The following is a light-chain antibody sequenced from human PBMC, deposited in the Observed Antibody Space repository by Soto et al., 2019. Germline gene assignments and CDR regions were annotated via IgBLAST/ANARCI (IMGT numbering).Light chain of an antibody. CDR1: QSISGW. Sequence: DIQMTQSPSALSASVGDRVTITCRASQSISGWLAWFQQKPGKAPKLLIYDASSLESGVPSRFSGSGSGTEFTLTIPSLQPDDFATYYCQQYVFYRGTFGQGTKVDIK. J-gene: IGKJ1*01. V-gene: IGKV1-5*01. CDR3: QQYVFYRGT. CDR2: DAS.